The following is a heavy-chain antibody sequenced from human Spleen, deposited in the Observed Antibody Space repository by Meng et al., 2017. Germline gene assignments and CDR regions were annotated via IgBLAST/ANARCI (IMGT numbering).Heavy chain of an antibody. CDR1: GFAFSTYY. CDR3: ATTVNSGYDDEY. V-gene: IGHV3-48*04. D-gene: IGHD5-12*01. CDR2: ISNGGNSI. Sequence: ESLKISCAASGFAFSTYYMHWVRQAPGKGLEWVSYISNGGNSIYYADSVKGRFTISRDNAKNSLHLQMNSLRAEDTAVYYCATTVNSGYDDEYWGQGTLVTVSS. J-gene: IGHJ4*02.